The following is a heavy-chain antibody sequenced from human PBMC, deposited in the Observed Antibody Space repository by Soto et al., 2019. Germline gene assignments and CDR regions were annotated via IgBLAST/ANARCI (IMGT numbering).Heavy chain of an antibody. Sequence: EVQVVESGGGLVQPGGSLRLSCAASGFGFTNSWMNWVRQAPGKGLEWVGRIKSKNDGGTTDYAAPVQGRFTISRDDSKTTIYLQMNSLKTEDTAVYYCTSAGQYCTSTTCKAYWGQGTPVTVSS. V-gene: IGHV3-15*07. J-gene: IGHJ4*02. CDR3: TSAGQYCTSTTCKAY. CDR1: GFGFTNSW. CDR2: IKSKNDGGTT. D-gene: IGHD2-2*01.